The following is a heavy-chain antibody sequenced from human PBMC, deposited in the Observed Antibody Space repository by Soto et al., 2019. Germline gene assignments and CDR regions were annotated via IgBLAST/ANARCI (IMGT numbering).Heavy chain of an antibody. CDR3: ARGVRFLEWSPIYYYYYYGMDV. J-gene: IGHJ6*02. CDR2: INHSGST. Sequence: SETLSVTCAVYGGSFSSYYWRWIGQPPGKGLEWVGEINHSGSTNYNPSLKSRVTISVDTSKNQFSLKLSSVTAADTAVYYCARGVRFLEWSPIYYYYYYGMDVWGQGTTVTVSS. D-gene: IGHD3-3*01. CDR1: GGSFSSYY. V-gene: IGHV4-34*01.